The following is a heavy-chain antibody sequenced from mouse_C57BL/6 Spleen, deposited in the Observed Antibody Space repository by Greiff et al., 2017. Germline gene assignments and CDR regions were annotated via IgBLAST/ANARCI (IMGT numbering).Heavy chain of an antibody. CDR2: INPSSGYT. V-gene: IGHV1-4*01. J-gene: IGHJ4*01. Sequence: QVQLQQSGPELARPGASVKMSCKASGYSFTSYTMHWVKQRPGQGLEWIGYINPSSGYTKYKQKFKAKATLTADKSSRTAYMQLSILTSEDSAVXYCARKEGLRAMDYWGQGTSVTVSS. CDR3: ARKEGLRAMDY. D-gene: IGHD2-4*01. CDR1: GYSFTSYT.